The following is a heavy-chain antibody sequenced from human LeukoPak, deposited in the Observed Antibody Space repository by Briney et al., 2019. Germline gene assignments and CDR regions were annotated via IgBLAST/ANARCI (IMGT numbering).Heavy chain of an antibody. D-gene: IGHD3-10*01. CDR3: ARDYYYGSGSYFPFDP. CDR1: GYTFTGYY. J-gene: IGHJ5*02. Sequence: ASVKVSCKASGYTFTGYYMHWVRQAPEQGLEWMGWISPNSGGTNYAQKFQGRVTMTRDTSISTAYMELSRLRSDDTAVYYCARDYYYGSGSYFPFDPWGQGTLVSVSS. CDR2: ISPNSGGT. V-gene: IGHV1-2*02.